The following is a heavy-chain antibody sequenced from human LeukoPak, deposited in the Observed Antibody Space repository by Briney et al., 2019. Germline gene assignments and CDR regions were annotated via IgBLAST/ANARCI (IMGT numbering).Heavy chain of an antibody. V-gene: IGHV3-64D*06. CDR2: ISSNGGST. Sequence: GGSLRLSCAASGFTFSSYSMNWVRQAPGKGLEYVSAISSNGGSTYYADSVKGRFTISRDNSKNTLYLQMSSLRAEDTAVYYCVKGRLRYFDWLGYWGQGTLVTVSS. CDR1: GFTFSSYS. J-gene: IGHJ4*02. CDR3: VKGRLRYFDWLGY. D-gene: IGHD3-9*01.